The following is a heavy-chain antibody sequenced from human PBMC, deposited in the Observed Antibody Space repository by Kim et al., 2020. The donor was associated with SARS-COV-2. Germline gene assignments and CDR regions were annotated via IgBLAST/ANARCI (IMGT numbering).Heavy chain of an antibody. CDR1: GFTFSSHW. CDR3: ARTRGNSNYYSGMDV. CDR2: INSDGSRT. V-gene: IGHV3-74*01. Sequence: GGSLRLSCEASGFTFSSHWMHWVRQAPGKGLVWVSRINSDGSRTSYADSVKGRLTIARDNAKNRLYLQMNSLRPEDPAVYYCARTRGNSNYYSGMDVWG. J-gene: IGHJ6*02. D-gene: IGHD2-21*01.